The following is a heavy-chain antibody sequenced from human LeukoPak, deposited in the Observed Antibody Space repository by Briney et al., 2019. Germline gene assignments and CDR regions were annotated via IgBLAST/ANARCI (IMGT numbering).Heavy chain of an antibody. CDR3: ARGYCSSTSCSYYYYYYMDV. CDR2: IYTSGST. Sequence: KPSETLSLTCTVSGGSISSYYWSWIRQPPGKGLEWIGYIYTSGSTNYNPSLKSRVTISVDTSKNQFSLKLSSVTAADTAVYYCARGYCSSTSCSYYYYYYMDVWGKGTTVTVSS. J-gene: IGHJ6*03. D-gene: IGHD2-2*01. CDR1: GGSISSYY. V-gene: IGHV4-4*09.